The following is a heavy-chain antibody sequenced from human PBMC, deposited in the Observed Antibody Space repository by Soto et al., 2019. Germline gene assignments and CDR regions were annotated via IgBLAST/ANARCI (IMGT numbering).Heavy chain of an antibody. D-gene: IGHD6-19*01. CDR3: AKEIAVAGDAFDI. V-gene: IGHV3-23*01. Sequence: EVQLLESGGGLVQPGGSLRLSCAASGFTFSSYAMGWVRQPPGRGLEWVSAISGSGGSTYYADSVKGRFTISRDNSKNTLYLQMNSLRAEDTAVYYCAKEIAVAGDAFDIWGQGTMVTVSS. J-gene: IGHJ3*02. CDR1: GFTFSSYA. CDR2: ISGSGGST.